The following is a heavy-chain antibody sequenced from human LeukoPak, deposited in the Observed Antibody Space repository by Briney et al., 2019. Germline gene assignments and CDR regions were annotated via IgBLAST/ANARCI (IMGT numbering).Heavy chain of an antibody. CDR3: ARGAWFGP. CDR1: GFTFSSSW. CDR2: INSDGSST. J-gene: IGHJ5*02. V-gene: IGHV3-74*01. Sequence: GGSLRLSCAASGFTFSSSWMHWVRQAPRKGLGWVSRINSDGSSTSYADSVKGRFTISRDNAKNTLYLEMNSLRAEDTAVYYCARGAWFGPWGQGTRVTVSS.